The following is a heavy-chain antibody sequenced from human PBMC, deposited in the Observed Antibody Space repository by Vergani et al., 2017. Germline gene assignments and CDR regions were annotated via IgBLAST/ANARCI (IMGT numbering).Heavy chain of an antibody. Sequence: EVQLVESGGELVQPGRPLRLSSTASGFTFGDDAISWFRQAPGKGPEWVANIKYDGSKKNYVDSVKGRFTISRDNAKNSLYLQMNNLRVEDTAVYFCARSPHGYTYGGYISQFDPWGQGTLVTVSS. V-gene: IGHV3-7*01. J-gene: IGHJ5*02. D-gene: IGHD5-18*01. CDR1: GFTFGDDA. CDR3: ARSPHGYTYGGYISQFDP. CDR2: IKYDGSKK.